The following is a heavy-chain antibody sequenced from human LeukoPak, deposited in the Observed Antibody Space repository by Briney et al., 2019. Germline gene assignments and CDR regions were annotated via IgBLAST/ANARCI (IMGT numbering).Heavy chain of an antibody. J-gene: IGHJ4*02. D-gene: IGHD3-22*01. CDR2: IYYSGST. V-gene: IGHV4-39*07. CDR1: GGSISGSSYY. Sequence: PSETLSLTCTVSGGSISGSSYYWGWIRQPPGKGLEWIGSIYYSGSTYYNPSLKSRVAISVDTSKNQFSLKLSSVTAADTAVYYCATLYYYDSGGDFWGQGTLVTVSS. CDR3: ATLYYYDSGGDF.